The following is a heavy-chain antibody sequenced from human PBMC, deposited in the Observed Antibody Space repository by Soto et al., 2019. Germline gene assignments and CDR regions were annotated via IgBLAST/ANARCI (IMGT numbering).Heavy chain of an antibody. CDR2: IYPGDSDT. Sequence: GESLQISCKGSGYTFTDYWIGWVRQLPGKGLEWMGIIYPGDSDTRYSPSFQGHVTITADKSISTAYVEWSSLKASDTAMFYCGRLEYSSSSPYFDYWGQGTLVTVSS. CDR1: GYTFTDYW. J-gene: IGHJ4*02. CDR3: GRLEYSSSSPYFDY. D-gene: IGHD6-6*01. V-gene: IGHV5-51*01.